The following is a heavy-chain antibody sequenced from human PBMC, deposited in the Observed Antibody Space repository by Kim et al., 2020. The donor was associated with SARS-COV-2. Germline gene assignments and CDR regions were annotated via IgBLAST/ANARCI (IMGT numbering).Heavy chain of an antibody. J-gene: IGHJ4*02. CDR1: GFTFSSYG. CDR3: AKVGRYSSSWYDY. D-gene: IGHD6-13*01. V-gene: IGHV3-30*18. CDR2: ISYDGSNK. Sequence: GGSLRLSCAASGFTFSSYGMHWVRQAPGKGLEWVAVISYDGSNKYYADSVKGRFTISRDNSKNTLYLQMNSLRAEDTAVYYCAKVGRYSSSWYDYWGQGTLVTVSS.